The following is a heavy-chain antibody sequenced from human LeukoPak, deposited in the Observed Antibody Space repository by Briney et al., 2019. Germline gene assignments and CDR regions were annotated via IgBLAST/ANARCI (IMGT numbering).Heavy chain of an antibody. CDR2: IRYDGSNK. V-gene: IGHV3-30*02. CDR3: AKDTYYYGSGSPEY. CDR1: GLDFNNHG. J-gene: IGHJ4*02. D-gene: IGHD3-10*01. Sequence: GGSLRLSCVVSGLDFNNHGVHWVRQAPGKGPEWVAFIRYDGSNKYYADSVKGRFTISRDNSKNTLYLQMNSLRAEDTAVYYCAKDTYYYGSGSPEYWGQGTLVTVSS.